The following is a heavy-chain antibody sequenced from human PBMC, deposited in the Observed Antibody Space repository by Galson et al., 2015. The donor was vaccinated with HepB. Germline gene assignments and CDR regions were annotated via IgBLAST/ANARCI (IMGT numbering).Heavy chain of an antibody. CDR2: IYPSGTT. Sequence: SETLSLTCTVSGGSVDSYYWSWIRQPAGKGLEWIGRIYPSGTTHYNPSLKSRVTISIDTSKNQFSLRLSSVTAADAAVYYCARGMYYYDSSGYWDYWYFDLWGRGTLVTVSS. CDR3: ARGMYYYDSSGYWDYWYFDL. V-gene: IGHV4-4*07. J-gene: IGHJ2*01. CDR1: GGSVDSYY. D-gene: IGHD3-22*01.